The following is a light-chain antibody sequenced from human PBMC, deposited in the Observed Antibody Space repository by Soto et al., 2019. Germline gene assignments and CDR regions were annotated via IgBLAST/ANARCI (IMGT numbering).Light chain of an antibody. J-gene: IGKJ5*01. CDR3: MQALQTPIT. CDR1: QRLLHSNGNNY. CDR2: LAS. V-gene: IGKV2-28*01. Sequence: DIVMTQSPLSLPVTPGEPASISCRSSQRLLHSNGNNYLDWYLQKPGQSPQLLLYLASNRASGVPDRISGSGSGTDFTLKISRVEAEDVGIYYCMQALQTPITFGQGTRLEIK.